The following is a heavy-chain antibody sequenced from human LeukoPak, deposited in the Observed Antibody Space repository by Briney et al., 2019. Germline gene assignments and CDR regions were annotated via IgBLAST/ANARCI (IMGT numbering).Heavy chain of an antibody. D-gene: IGHD3-22*01. J-gene: IGHJ3*02. V-gene: IGHV1-2*02. CDR2: IDPDSGGT. CDR1: GYTFTNYY. Sequence: ASVKVSCKASGYTFTNYYIHWVRQAPGQGLEWMGCIDPDSGGTNYAQKFQGRVTMTRDTSISTAYMELSSLRSDDTAVYYCAREYYDSSATKYAFDIWGQGTMVTVSS. CDR3: AREYYDSSATKYAFDI.